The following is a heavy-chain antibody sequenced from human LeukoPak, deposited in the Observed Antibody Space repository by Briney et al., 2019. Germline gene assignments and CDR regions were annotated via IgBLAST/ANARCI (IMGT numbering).Heavy chain of an antibody. Sequence: SETLSLTCAVYGGSFSGYYWSWIRQPPGKGLEWIGYIYYSGSTNYNPSLKSRVTISVDTSKNQFSLKLSSVTAADTAVYYCARFYYYYYYIDVWGKGTTVTVSS. CDR2: IYYSGST. J-gene: IGHJ6*03. CDR1: GGSFSGYY. CDR3: ARFYYYYYYIDV. D-gene: IGHD3-16*01. V-gene: IGHV4-59*01.